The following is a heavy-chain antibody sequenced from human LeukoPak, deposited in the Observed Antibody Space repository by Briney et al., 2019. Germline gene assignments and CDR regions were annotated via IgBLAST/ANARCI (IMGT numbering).Heavy chain of an antibody. CDR2: IYHSGST. CDR3: AALYSSGWYYFDY. D-gene: IGHD6-19*01. Sequence: SETLSLTCTVSGGSISSGGYSWSWIRQPPGKGLEWIGYIYHSGSTYYNPSLKSRVTISVDRSRNQFSLKLSPVTAADTAVYYCAALYSSGWYYFDYWGQGTLVTVSS. CDR1: GGSISSGGYS. J-gene: IGHJ4*02. V-gene: IGHV4-30-2*01.